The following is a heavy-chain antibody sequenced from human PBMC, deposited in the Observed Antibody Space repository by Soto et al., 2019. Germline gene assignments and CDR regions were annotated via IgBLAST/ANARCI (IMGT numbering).Heavy chain of an antibody. J-gene: IGHJ3*02. CDR1: GYTFSNAW. CDR2: IKSKTDGGTT. V-gene: IGHV3-15*01. D-gene: IGHD3-9*01. Sequence: GGSLRLSCAASGYTFSNAWMSWVRQAPGKGLEWVGRIKSKTDGGTTDYAAPVKGRFTISRDDSKNTLYLQMNSLKTEDTAVYYCTSRNSLRYFDWYDAFDIWGQGTMVTVSS. CDR3: TSRNSLRYFDWYDAFDI.